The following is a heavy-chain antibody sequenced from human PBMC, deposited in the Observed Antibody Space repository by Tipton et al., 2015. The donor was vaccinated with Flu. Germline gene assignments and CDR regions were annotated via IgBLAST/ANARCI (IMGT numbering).Heavy chain of an antibody. V-gene: IGHV3-48*03. D-gene: IGHD3-16*01. CDR3: ARVWGYSYYFDY. Sequence: AVSGFTFSSYEMNWVRQAPGKGLEWVSYISNSDTTIYYADSVKGRFTISRDNAKNSLYLQMYSLRADDTGVYYCARVWGYSYYFDYWGQGTLVTVSS. CDR1: GFTFSSYE. CDR2: ISNSDTTI. J-gene: IGHJ4*02.